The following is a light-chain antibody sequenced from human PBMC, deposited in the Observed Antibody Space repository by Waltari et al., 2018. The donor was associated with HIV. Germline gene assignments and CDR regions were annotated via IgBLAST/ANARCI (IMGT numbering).Light chain of an antibody. Sequence: DIVLPQSPGTLSLSPGERATLSCRASQSVSSSYLAWYQQKPGQAPSLLIYGASSRATGIPDRFSGSGSGTDFTLTISRLEPEDFAVYYCQQYGSSPRTFGQGTKVEIK. CDR2: GAS. J-gene: IGKJ1*01. V-gene: IGKV3-20*01. CDR3: QQYGSSPRT. CDR1: QSVSSSY.